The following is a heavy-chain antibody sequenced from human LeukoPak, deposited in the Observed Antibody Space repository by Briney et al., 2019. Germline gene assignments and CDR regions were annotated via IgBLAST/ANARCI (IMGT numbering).Heavy chain of an antibody. V-gene: IGHV3-48*04. J-gene: IGHJ4*02. CDR3: ATEYYGSVSYYDY. Sequence: PGGSLRLSCAASGFMFSSDNMNWVRQAPGKGLEWVSYISSRAGTIYYADSVKGRFTISRDNAKNSLYLQMNSLRAEDTAVYYCATEYYGSVSYYDYWGQGTLVTVSS. CDR1: GFMFSSDN. CDR2: ISSRAGTI. D-gene: IGHD3-10*01.